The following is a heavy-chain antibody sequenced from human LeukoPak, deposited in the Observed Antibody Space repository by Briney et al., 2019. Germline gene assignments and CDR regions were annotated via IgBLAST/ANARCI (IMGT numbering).Heavy chain of an antibody. D-gene: IGHD6-6*01. CDR1: GYIFSSYS. V-gene: IGHV1-18*01. Sequence: ASVKVSCKASGYIFSSYSISWVRQAPGQGLEWMGWISADSGNTNYAQMLQGRVTMTTDTSTSTAYMELRGLRSDDTAVYYCARGEGQLVANDYWGQGTLVTVSS. CDR2: ISADSGNT. J-gene: IGHJ4*02. CDR3: ARGEGQLVANDY.